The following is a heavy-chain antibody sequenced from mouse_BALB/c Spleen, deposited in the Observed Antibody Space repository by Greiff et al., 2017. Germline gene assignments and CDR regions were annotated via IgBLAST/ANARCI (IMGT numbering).Heavy chain of an antibody. CDR1: GFTFTDYY. D-gene: IGHD4-1*01. J-gene: IGHJ3*01. CDR2: IRNKANGYTT. CDR3: ARGTGPWFAY. V-gene: IGHV7-3*02. Sequence: EVKVVESGGGLVQPGGSLRLSCATSGFTFTDYYMSWVRQPPGKALEWLGFIRNKANGYTTEYSASVKGRFTISRDNSQSILYLQMNTLRAEDSATYYCARGTGPWFAYWGQGTLVTVSA.